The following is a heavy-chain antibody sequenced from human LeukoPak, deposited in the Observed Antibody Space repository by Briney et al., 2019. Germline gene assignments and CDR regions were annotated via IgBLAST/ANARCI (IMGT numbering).Heavy chain of an antibody. D-gene: IGHD3-10*01. CDR2: ISYDGSNK. CDR3: ATSFGSDSYYHIDY. J-gene: IGHJ4*02. V-gene: IGHV3-30*04. CDR1: GFTFSNYA. Sequence: GGSLRLSCAASGFTFSNYAMHWVRQAPGKGLEWVAVISYDGSNKYYADSVKGRFTISRDNAKNTLYLQMNSLRPEDTAVYYCATSFGSDSYYHIDYWGQGTLVTVSS.